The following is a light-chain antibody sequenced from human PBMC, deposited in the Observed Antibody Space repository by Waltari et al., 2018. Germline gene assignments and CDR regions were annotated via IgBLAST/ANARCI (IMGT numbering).Light chain of an antibody. Sequence: QTVRITCQGDSLRSYYASWYQQKPGQAPVLVIYGKNNRPSGIPDRFSGSSSGNTASLTITGAQAEDEADYYCNSRDSSGNLYVVFGGGTKLTVL. CDR2: GKN. CDR1: SLRSYY. J-gene: IGLJ2*01. CDR3: NSRDSSGNLYVV. V-gene: IGLV3-19*01.